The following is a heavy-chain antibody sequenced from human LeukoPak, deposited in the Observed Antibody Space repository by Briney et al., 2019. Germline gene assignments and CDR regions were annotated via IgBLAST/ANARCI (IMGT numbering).Heavy chain of an antibody. Sequence: PGGSLRLSCAASGFTFSSYAMSWVRQAPGKGLEWVSAISGSGGSTYYADSVKGRFTISRDNSKNTLYLQMNSLRAEDTAVYYCAKDVVVGTISGWCDRWGQGSLVTVSS. CDR1: GFTFSSYA. CDR2: ISGSGGST. D-gene: IGHD5-12*01. CDR3: AKDVVVGTISGWCDR. V-gene: IGHV3-23*01. J-gene: IGHJ5*02.